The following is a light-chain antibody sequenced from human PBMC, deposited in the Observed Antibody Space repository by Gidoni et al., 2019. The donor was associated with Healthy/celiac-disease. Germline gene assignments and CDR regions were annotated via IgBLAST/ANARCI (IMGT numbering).Light chain of an antibody. Sequence: DIQTTQSPSTLSASVGDRVTITCRATQSISSWLAWYHQKPGKAPKLLIYKASSLESGVPSRFSGSGSGKEFTLTISSLQTDDFATYYCQQYNNYPLTFGGGTKVEIK. J-gene: IGKJ4*01. CDR1: QSISSW. CDR3: QQYNNYPLT. CDR2: KAS. V-gene: IGKV1-5*03.